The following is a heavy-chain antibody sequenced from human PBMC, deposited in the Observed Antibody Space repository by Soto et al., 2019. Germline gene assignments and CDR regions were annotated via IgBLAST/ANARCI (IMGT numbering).Heavy chain of an antibody. CDR2: ISYDGNVA. J-gene: IGHJ4*02. D-gene: IGHD1-1*01. CDR3: AKEGPITNWYFDY. CDR1: GFTFSNYG. Sequence: QVQLVESEGGVVQPGRSLRLSCAASGFTFSNYGMHWVRQAPGKGLEWVTVISYDGNVAYYADSVKGRFTSSRDNSKNTLYLQMNCLRTEDTAVYYCAKEGPITNWYFDYWGQGTLVTVSS. V-gene: IGHV3-30*18.